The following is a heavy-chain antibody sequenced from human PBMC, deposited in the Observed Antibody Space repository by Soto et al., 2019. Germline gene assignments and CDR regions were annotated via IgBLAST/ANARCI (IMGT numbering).Heavy chain of an antibody. J-gene: IGHJ5*02. D-gene: IGHD1-26*01. CDR3: ARDLGYSGSYPRTYNWFDP. CDR2: IYYSGST. Sequence: SETLSLTCTVSGGSISSGGYYWSWIRQHPGKGLEWIGYIYYSGSTYYNPSLKSRVTISVDTSKNQFSLKLSSVTAADTAVYYCARDLGYSGSYPRTYNWFDPWGQGTLVTVSS. V-gene: IGHV4-31*03. CDR1: GGSISSGGYY.